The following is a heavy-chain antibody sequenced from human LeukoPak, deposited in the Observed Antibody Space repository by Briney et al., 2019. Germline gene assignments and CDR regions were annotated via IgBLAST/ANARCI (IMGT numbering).Heavy chain of an antibody. Sequence: SETLSLTCTVSGGSISSSSYYWGWIRQPPGKGLEWIGSMYYSGSTYYNPSLKSQVTISVDTSKNQFSLKLSSVTAADTAVYYCARQNIYCSRTSCYEVDWFDPWGQGTLVTVSS. CDR1: GGSISSSSYY. V-gene: IGHV4-39*01. CDR2: MYYSGST. J-gene: IGHJ5*02. D-gene: IGHD2-2*01. CDR3: ARQNIYCSRTSCYEVDWFDP.